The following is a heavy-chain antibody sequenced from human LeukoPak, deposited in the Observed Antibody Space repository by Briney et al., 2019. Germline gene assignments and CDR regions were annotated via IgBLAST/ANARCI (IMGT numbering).Heavy chain of an antibody. V-gene: IGHV1-69*13. Sequence: SVKVSCKASGGTFSSYAINWVRQAPGQGLEWMGRIIPIFGTANYAQKFQGRVTITADESTSTAYMELSSLRSEDTAVYYCARPYYYGSGSYYDNWFDPWGQGTLVTVSS. J-gene: IGHJ5*02. CDR3: ARPYYYGSGSYYDNWFDP. CDR1: GGTFSSYA. CDR2: IIPIFGTA. D-gene: IGHD3-10*01.